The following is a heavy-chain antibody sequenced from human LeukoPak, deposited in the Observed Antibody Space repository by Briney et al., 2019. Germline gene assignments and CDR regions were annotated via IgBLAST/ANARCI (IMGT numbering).Heavy chain of an antibody. CDR3: ASVRQLVLNY. D-gene: IGHD6-13*01. V-gene: IGHV1-18*01. CDR2: ISAYNGNT. CDR1: GYTFTSYG. J-gene: IGHJ4*02. Sequence: ASVKVSCKASGYTFTSYGISWVRQAPGQGLEWMGWISAYNGNTNYAQKLQGRVTMTTATSTSTAYMELRNLRSDDTAVYYCASVRQLVLNYWAQGTLVTVSS.